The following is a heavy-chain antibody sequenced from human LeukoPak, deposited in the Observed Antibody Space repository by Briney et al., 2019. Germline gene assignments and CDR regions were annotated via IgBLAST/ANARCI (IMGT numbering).Heavy chain of an antibody. J-gene: IGHJ3*02. CDR1: GFTFSDYA. CDR2: ISHVGGT. V-gene: IGHV3-23*01. Sequence: GGSLRLSCAASGFTFSDYAMSWVRQAPEKGLEWVSTISHVGGTYYADSVRGRFIISRDSSKNTLYLQMSSLRVEDTAVFHCAKGRDHDTFPDAFDIWGQGTMVTVSS. D-gene: IGHD2/OR15-2a*01. CDR3: AKGRDHDTFPDAFDI.